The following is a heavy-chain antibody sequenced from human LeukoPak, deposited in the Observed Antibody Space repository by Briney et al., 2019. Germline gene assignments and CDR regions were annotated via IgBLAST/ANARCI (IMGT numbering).Heavy chain of an antibody. J-gene: IGHJ4*02. CDR3: VRDLAGSGYDGEFDN. CDR2: ISSDGSTT. Sequence: GGSLRLSCAASGFTFSGHWMHWVRQAPGKGLVWVSGISSDGSTTNYADSVKGRFTISRDNARNTLYLQMSSLSAEDTAVYYCVRDLAGSGYDGEFDNWGQGTLVTVSS. CDR1: GFTFSGHW. V-gene: IGHV3-74*01. D-gene: IGHD5-12*01.